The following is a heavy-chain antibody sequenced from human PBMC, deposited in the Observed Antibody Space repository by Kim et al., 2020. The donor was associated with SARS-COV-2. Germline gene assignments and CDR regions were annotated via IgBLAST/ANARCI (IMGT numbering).Heavy chain of an antibody. V-gene: IGHV4-34*01. D-gene: IGHD1-26*01. CDR3: ARGRGVMGATGTRPWGVRGRRPFDY. CDR2: INHSGST. Sequence: SETLSLTCAVYGGSFSGYYWSWIRQPPGKGLEWIGEINHSGSTNYNPSLKSRVTISVDTSKNQFPLKLSSVTAADTAVYYCARGRGVMGATGTRPWGVRGRRPFDYWGQGTLVTVSS. CDR1: GGSFSGYY. J-gene: IGHJ4*02.